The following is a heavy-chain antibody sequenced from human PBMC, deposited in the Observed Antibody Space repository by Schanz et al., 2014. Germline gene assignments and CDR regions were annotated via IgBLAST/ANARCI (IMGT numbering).Heavy chain of an antibody. CDR3: ARDRGHFEQLALEWYYGXXV. Sequence: QVQLVQSGGEVKKPGASVKVSCKASGYTFTFTTYGISWVRQVPGQGLEWMGWINTYNGNTNYAQKFQGRVVMTTDTSTSTTYMEMRSLRSDDTAVYYCARDRGHFEQLALEWYYGXXVWGQGTTXXVSS. CDR1: GYTFTFTTYG. V-gene: IGHV1-18*01. J-gene: IGHJ6*02. D-gene: IGHD3-3*01. CDR2: INTYNGNT.